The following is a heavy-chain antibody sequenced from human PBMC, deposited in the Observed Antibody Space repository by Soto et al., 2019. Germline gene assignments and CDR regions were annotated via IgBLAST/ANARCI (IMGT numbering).Heavy chain of an antibody. D-gene: IGHD3-16*02. Sequence: SETLSLTCTVSGGSISSGGYYWSWIRQHPGKGLEWIGYIYYSGSTYYNPSLKSRVTISVDTSKNQFSRKLSSVTAADTAVYYCAREKKELSDVWGQGTTVTVSS. CDR2: IYYSGST. CDR3: AREKKELSDV. J-gene: IGHJ6*02. V-gene: IGHV4-31*03. CDR1: GGSISSGGYY.